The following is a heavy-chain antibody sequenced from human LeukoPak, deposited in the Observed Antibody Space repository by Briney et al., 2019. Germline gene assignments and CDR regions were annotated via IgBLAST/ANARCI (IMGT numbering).Heavy chain of an antibody. CDR3: ASRYDYSNYIDY. V-gene: IGHV4-39*01. CDR2: IYYSGST. D-gene: IGHD4-11*01. Sequence: SETLSLTCTVSGGSISSSSYYWGWIRQPPGKGLEWIGTIYYSGSTYYNPSLKSRVTISVDTSKNQFSLKLSSVTAADTAVYYCASRYDYSNYIDYWGQGTLVTVSS. J-gene: IGHJ4*02. CDR1: GGSISSSSYY.